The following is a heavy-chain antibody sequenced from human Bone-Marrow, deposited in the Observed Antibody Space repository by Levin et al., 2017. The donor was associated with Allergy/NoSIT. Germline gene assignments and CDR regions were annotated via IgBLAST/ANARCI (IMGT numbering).Heavy chain of an antibody. J-gene: IGHJ5*02. D-gene: IGHD3-10*01. V-gene: IGHV4-38-2*02. CDR2: IYYSGAT. Sequence: PSETLSLTCIVSGYSISSGYYWGWIRQPPGKGLEWIGNIYYSGATYYNPSLKSRVTISVDTSKNQFSLKLSSVTAADTAMYFCARDLGSGNYYIPSWFDPWGQGTLVTVSS. CDR1: GYSISSGYY. CDR3: ARDLGSGNYYIPSWFDP.